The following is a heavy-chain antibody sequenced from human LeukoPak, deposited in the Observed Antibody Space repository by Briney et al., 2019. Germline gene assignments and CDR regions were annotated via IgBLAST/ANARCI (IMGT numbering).Heavy chain of an antibody. J-gene: IGHJ4*02. CDR1: GFTFSSYG. V-gene: IGHV3-23*01. D-gene: IGHD3-10*01. CDR2: ISGSGGST. CDR3: AKDFAQEGTHSVDY. Sequence: GGSLRLSCAASGFTFSSYGMSWVRQAPGKWLEWVSAISGSGGSTYYADSVKGRFIISRDNPKNTLFLQMNSLRAEDTAVYYCAKDFAQEGTHSVDYWGQGTLVTVSS.